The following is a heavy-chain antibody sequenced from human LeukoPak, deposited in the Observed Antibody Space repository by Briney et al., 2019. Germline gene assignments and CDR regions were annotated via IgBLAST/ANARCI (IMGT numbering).Heavy chain of an antibody. CDR3: ARDGGLSQRYFDL. CDR1: GGSISSYY. CDR2: IYYSGST. Sequence: SETLSLTCTVSGGSISSYYWSWIRQPPGKGLEWIGYIYYSGSTNYNPSLKSRVIISVDTSKNQFSLKVSSVTAADTAVYYCARDGGLSQRYFDLWGRGTLVTVSS. J-gene: IGHJ2*01. D-gene: IGHD2-8*02. V-gene: IGHV4-59*01.